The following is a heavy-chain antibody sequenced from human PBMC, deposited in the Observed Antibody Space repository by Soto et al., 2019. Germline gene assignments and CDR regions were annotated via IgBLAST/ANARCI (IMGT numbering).Heavy chain of an antibody. V-gene: IGHV4-31*03. CDR1: GGSINSAGYY. J-gene: IGHJ6*02. D-gene: IGHD3-9*01. Sequence: PSETLSLTCNVSGGSINSAGYYWSWIRQHPGKGLEWTRYIYYSGRTYYNPSLKSRVTISIDTSKTQFSLKLSSVTAEDTAVYYCARDVRRSPVLRYFDWLPTQHYYYYGMDVWGQGTTVTVSS. CDR3: ARDVRRSPVLRYFDWLPTQHYYYYGMDV. CDR2: IYYSGRT.